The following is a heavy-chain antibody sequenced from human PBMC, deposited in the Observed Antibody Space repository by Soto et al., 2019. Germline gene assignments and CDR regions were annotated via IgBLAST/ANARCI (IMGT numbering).Heavy chain of an antibody. Sequence: QVHLQESGPGLVNASGTLSLTCGVSGGSISTNNWWSWVRQTPGQGLEWIAEVYHSGSTNYNPSLKRRLTISVDQSKNQFSLRLTSVTAADSAVYYCARAKLCNSLSCPHSFDTWGQGTLVRVSS. V-gene: IGHV4-4*02. CDR2: VYHSGST. J-gene: IGHJ4*02. D-gene: IGHD2-2*01. CDR3: ARAKLCNSLSCPHSFDT. CDR1: GGSISTNNW.